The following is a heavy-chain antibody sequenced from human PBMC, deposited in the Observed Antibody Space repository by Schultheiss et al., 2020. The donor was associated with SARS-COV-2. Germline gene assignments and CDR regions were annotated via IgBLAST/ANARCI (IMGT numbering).Heavy chain of an antibody. V-gene: IGHV3-33*01. D-gene: IGHD6-19*01. J-gene: IGHJ5*02. CDR3: ARDQAYSSGSEPVFDP. CDR1: GFTFSSYG. Sequence: GGSLRLSCAASGFTFSSYGMHWVRQAPGKGLEWVAVIWYDGSNKYYADSVKGRFTISRDNSKNTLYLQMNSLRSEDTAVYYCARDQAYSSGSEPVFDPWGQGTLVTVSS. CDR2: IWYDGSNK.